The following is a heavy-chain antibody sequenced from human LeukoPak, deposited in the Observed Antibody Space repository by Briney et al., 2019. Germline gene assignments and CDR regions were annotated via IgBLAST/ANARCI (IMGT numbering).Heavy chain of an antibody. J-gene: IGHJ4*02. Sequence: GGSLRLSCVGSGFNFRTYNLNWVRQAPGKGLEWVSDISGSSSYTDYADSMKGRFTISKDNANSSVFLQMDSLRAEDTAVYYCARGHNSGYYLKYWGQGTLVTVSS. CDR1: GFNFRTYN. V-gene: IGHV3-21*05. CDR2: ISGSSSYT. D-gene: IGHD3-22*01. CDR3: ARGHNSGYYLKY.